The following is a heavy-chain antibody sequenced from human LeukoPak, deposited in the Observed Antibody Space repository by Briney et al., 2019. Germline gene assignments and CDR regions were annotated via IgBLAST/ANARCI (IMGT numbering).Heavy chain of an antibody. D-gene: IGHD6-13*01. CDR2: IRGDGSTQ. CDR1: GFTFSTYW. CDR3: ARSYSSPNWFDP. V-gene: IGHV3-7*01. J-gene: IGHJ5*02. Sequence: PGGSLRLSCAASGFTFSTYWMGWVRQAPGKGLEWVANIRGDGSTQFYVDSVKGRFTISRDNAKNSLYLQMNSLSADDTAICYCARSYSSPNWFDPWGQGILVTVSS.